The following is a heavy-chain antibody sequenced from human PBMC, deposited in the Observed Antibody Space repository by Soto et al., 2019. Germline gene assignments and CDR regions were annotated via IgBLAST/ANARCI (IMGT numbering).Heavy chain of an antibody. CDR1: GGSFSGYY. V-gene: IGHV4-34*01. CDR3: ARVPYPNWFDP. J-gene: IGHJ5*02. CDR2: INHSGST. Sequence: SETLSLTYAVYGGSFSGYYWSWIRQPPGKGLEWIGEINHSGSTNYNPSLKSRVTISVDTSKNQFSLKLSSVTAADTAVYYCARVPYPNWFDPWGQGTLVTVSS.